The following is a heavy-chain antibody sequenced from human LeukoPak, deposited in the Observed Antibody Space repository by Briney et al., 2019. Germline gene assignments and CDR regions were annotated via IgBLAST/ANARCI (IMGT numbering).Heavy chain of an antibody. CDR3: ATGSNRYDTSDFDY. CDR2: IFGKTDGGTT. D-gene: IGHD3-22*01. CDR1: GLTFSNVW. J-gene: IGHJ4*02. Sequence: NTGGSLRLSCAASGLTFSNVWMNWVRQAPEKGLEWVGRIFGKTDGGTTEYATPVKGRFTISRDDSKNTLYLQMNSLKIEDTAVYYCATGSNRYDTSDFDYWGQGALVTVSS. V-gene: IGHV3-15*01.